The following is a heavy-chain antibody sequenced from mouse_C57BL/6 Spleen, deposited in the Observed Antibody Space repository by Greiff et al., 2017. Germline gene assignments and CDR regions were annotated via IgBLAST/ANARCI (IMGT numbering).Heavy chain of an antibody. D-gene: IGHD4-1*01. CDR2: INPSTGGT. Sequence: VQLQQSGPELVKPGASVKLSCKASGYSFTGYYMNWVKQSPEKSLEWIGEINPSTGGTTYNQKFKAKATLPVDKSSSTAYRRLKSLESEDLAVYYCERGELGRKGGFDYWGQGTTLTVSS. J-gene: IGHJ2*01. CDR3: ERGELGRKGGFDY. CDR1: GYSFTGYY. V-gene: IGHV1-42*01.